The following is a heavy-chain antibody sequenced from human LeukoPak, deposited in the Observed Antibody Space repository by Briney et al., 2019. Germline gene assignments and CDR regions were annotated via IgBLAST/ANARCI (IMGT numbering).Heavy chain of an antibody. V-gene: IGHV3-66*01. CDR2: IYSGGST. D-gene: IGHD3-22*01. CDR3: ANYYDSSGPTAGAFDI. J-gene: IGHJ3*02. CDR1: GFTVSSNY. Sequence: GGSLRLSCAASGFTVSSNYMSWVRQAPGKGLEWVSVIYSGGSTYYADSVKGRFTISRDNSKNTLYLQMNSLTAEDTAVYYCANYYDSSGPTAGAFDIWGQGTMVTVSS.